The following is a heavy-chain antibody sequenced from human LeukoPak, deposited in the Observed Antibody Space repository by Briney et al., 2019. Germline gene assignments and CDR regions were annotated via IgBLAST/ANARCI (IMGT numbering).Heavy chain of an antibody. CDR1: GFSISTSA. CDR2: ISITGDSS. D-gene: IGHD3-10*01. Sequence: PGGSLRLFCAASGFSISTSAMTWVRQAPGKGLEWVSSISITGDSSYYADSVKARFTLSRDNAKHSLYLQMNSLRAEDTAVYFCARLYGSGNYCLDYWGQGSLVTVSS. J-gene: IGHJ4*02. V-gene: IGHV3-23*01. CDR3: ARLYGSGNYCLDY.